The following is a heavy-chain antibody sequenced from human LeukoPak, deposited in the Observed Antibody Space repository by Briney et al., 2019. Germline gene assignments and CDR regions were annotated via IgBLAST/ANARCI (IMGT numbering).Heavy chain of an antibody. CDR3: VKRCSYLDY. V-gene: IGHV3-23*01. CDR2: ISASGGTT. J-gene: IGHJ4*02. CDR1: GFTFDSCA. Sequence: GGSLRLSCAASGFTFDSCAMTWVRQAPGKGLEWVSAISASGGTTYYADSVKGRFTISRDNSKDTLYLQMNSLRAEDTAVYYCVKRCSYLDYWGQGTLVTVSS. D-gene: IGHD2-8*01.